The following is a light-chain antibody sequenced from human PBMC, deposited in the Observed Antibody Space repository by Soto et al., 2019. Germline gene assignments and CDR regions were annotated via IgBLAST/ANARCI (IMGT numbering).Light chain of an antibody. CDR2: GAS. Sequence: EIVLTQSPATLSVSPGESATLSCRASQSISSNLAWYQQKPGQAPRVLIYGASSRATGIPDRFSGSGSGADFTLTISRLEPEDFAVYYCQQYTTSPFTFGPGTKVDIK. J-gene: IGKJ3*01. V-gene: IGKV3-20*01. CDR3: QQYTTSPFT. CDR1: QSISSN.